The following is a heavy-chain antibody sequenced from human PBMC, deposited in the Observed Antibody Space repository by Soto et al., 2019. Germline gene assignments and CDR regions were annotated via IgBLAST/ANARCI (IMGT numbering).Heavy chain of an antibody. CDR2: IYPVDSDT. CDR1: VYSFTNYW. J-gene: IGHJ6*02. V-gene: IGHV5-51*01. D-gene: IGHD6-19*01. Sequence: PGESLKISCKGSVYSFTNYWIGWVRQMPGKGLEWMGIIYPVDSDTRYSPSFQGQVTISADKSISTAYLQWSSLQASDSAIYFCARVSGAPSYYAMDVWGQGTTVTVSS. CDR3: ARVSGAPSYYAMDV.